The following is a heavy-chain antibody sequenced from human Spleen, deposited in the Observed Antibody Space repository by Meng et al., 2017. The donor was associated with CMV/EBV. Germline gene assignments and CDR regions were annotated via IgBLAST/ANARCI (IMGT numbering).Heavy chain of an antibody. J-gene: IGHJ6*02. D-gene: IGHD3-3*02. CDR1: GFTFSNYA. Sequence: GESLKISCAVSGFTFSNYAIHWVRQAPGKGPEWVAIISDDGSKKSYADSVKGRFTISRDNSKNTLYLQMNSLRVDDTAVYYCARGPFLEFLGGDYGMDVWGQGTTVTVSS. CDR3: ARGPFLEFLGGDYGMDV. V-gene: IGHV3-30*04. CDR2: ISDDGSKK.